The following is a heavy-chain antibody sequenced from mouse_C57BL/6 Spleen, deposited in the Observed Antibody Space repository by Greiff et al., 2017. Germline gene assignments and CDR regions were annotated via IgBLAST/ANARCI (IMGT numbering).Heavy chain of an antibody. V-gene: IGHV1-82*01. CDR3: ANDYDSPYAMDD. CDR2: IYPGDGDT. D-gene: IGHD2-4*01. Sequence: QVQLQQSGPELVKPGASVKISCKASGYAFSSSWMNWVKQRPGKGLEWIGRIYPGDGDTNYNGKFKGKATLTADKSSSTAYMQLSSLTSEDSAVYFCANDYDSPYAMDDWGQGTSVTVSS. J-gene: IGHJ4*01. CDR1: GYAFSSSW.